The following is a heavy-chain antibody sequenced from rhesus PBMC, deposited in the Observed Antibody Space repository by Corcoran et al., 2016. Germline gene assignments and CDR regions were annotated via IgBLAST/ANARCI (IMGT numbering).Heavy chain of an antibody. CDR2: ITYSGST. V-gene: IGHV4-122*02. CDR1: GYSISGYY. D-gene: IGHD3-16*01. Sequence: QVQLQESGPGLVKPSETLSLTCAFSGYSISGYYWSWLRPAPGKGLEWIGYITYSGSTSYNPSLKSRVTSSRDTSKNQFSLKLSSVTAADTAVYYWARGRYYSGSYHGTAFDFWGQGLRVTVSS. CDR3: ARGRYYSGSYHGTAFDF. J-gene: IGHJ3*01.